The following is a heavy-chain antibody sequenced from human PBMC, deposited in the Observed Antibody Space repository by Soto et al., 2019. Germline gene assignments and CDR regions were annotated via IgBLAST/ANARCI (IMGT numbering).Heavy chain of an antibody. J-gene: IGHJ6*02. Sequence: DVQLVETGGGLVQPGGSLRLSCAVSGFSSSSYAMNWVRQAPGKGLEWVSFISSRGSTIYYADSVEGRFTISRDNAQNSVFLQMDSLRDEDTAVYYCVRLRFCSGASCNHYFYYYAMGVWGQGTTVIVSS. CDR2: ISSRGSTI. D-gene: IGHD2-15*01. CDR1: GFSSSSYA. V-gene: IGHV3-48*02. CDR3: VRLRFCSGASCNHYFYYYAMGV.